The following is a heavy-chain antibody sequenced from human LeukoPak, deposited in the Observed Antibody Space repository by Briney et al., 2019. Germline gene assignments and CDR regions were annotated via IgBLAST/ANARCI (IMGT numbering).Heavy chain of an antibody. CDR1: GITLSNYA. J-gene: IGHJ4*02. CDR3: AKRGVVIRVILVGFHKEAYYFDS. D-gene: IGHD3-22*01. Sequence: GGSLRLSCAVSGITLSNYAMSWVRQAPGKGLEWVAGISGSGGGTHCADSVRGRFAISRGNPKNTLYLQMNNLRAGDTAVYFCAKRGVVIRVILVGFHKEAYYFDSWGQGALVTVSS. V-gene: IGHV3-23*01. CDR2: ISGSGGGT.